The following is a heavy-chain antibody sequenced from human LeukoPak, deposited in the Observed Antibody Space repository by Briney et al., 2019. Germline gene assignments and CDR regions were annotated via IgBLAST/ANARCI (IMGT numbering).Heavy chain of an antibody. J-gene: IGHJ5*02. CDR3: VRGVGVSRFNYLDP. CDR1: GFTFSSFG. D-gene: IGHD1-7*01. Sequence: PGRSLTLSCAASGFTFSSFGMHWVRHAPGKGLEWVAVIWYDASNKYYADSAKGRFTISRDNSKNTLYLQMNSLRDDDTAVYYCVRGVGVSRFNYLDPWGQGTLVIVSS. CDR2: IWYDASNK. V-gene: IGHV3-33*01.